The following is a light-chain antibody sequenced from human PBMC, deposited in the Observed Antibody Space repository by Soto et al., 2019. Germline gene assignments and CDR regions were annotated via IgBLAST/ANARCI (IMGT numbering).Light chain of an antibody. J-gene: IGKJ4*01. Sequence: EIVLTQSPGTLSLSPGERATLSCRASQSVSSSYLAWYQQKPGQAPRLLIYGASSRATGIPDRFSGSGSGTDFILTISRLEPEDFAVYYWQQYGSSPPFGGGNTVEIQ. CDR2: GAS. V-gene: IGKV3-20*01. CDR3: QQYGSSPP. CDR1: QSVSSSY.